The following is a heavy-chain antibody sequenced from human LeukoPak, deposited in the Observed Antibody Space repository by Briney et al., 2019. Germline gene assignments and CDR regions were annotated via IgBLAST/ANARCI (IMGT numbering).Heavy chain of an antibody. D-gene: IGHD3-9*01. J-gene: IGHJ4*02. V-gene: IGHV3-7*01. CDR2: TSQDGTSI. Sequence: GGSLRLSCAASQFTFSNYWMSWVRQAPGKGLERVAHTSQDGTSIYYVDSVKGRFTISRDNAKNSLYLQMDSLRVEDTAVYYCATTVPGYPDDYFVNWGQGTLVTVSS. CDR1: QFTFSNYW. CDR3: ATTVPGYPDDYFVN.